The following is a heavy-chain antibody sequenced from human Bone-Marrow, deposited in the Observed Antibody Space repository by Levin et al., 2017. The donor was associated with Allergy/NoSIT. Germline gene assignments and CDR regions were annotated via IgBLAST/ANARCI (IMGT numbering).Heavy chain of an antibody. D-gene: IGHD3-16*01. Sequence: HPGGSLRLSCAVSGLTFTDHAMSWVRQAPGEGLEWVSSISGSGSSTYYADSVKGRFTISRDDSKNTLYLESNSLRAEDTAVYYCAKVRFYYFYMDVWGIGTTVTVSS. CDR2: ISGSGSST. CDR3: AKVRFYYFYMDV. V-gene: IGHV3-23*01. J-gene: IGHJ6*03. CDR1: GLTFTDHA.